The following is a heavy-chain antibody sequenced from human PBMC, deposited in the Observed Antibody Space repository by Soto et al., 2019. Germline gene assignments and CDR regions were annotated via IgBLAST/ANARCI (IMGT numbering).Heavy chain of an antibody. CDR3: AKSLGYGSSNPPLH. Sequence: HPGGSLRLSCAASGFIFDDYAMYWVRQAPGKGLEWVSGISWNSGSIGYADSVKGRFTISRDNAKNSLYLQMNSLRAEDTAFCYCAKSLGYGSSNPPLHWGQGTLVTVSS. CDR2: ISWNSGSI. CDR1: GFIFDDYA. J-gene: IGHJ4*02. V-gene: IGHV3-9*01. D-gene: IGHD6-6*01.